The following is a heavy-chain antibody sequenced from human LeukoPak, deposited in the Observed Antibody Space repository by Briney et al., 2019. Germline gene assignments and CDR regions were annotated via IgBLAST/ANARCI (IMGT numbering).Heavy chain of an antibody. V-gene: IGHV3-30-3*01. CDR3: ARDFWWLPDY. CDR1: GFSFSSYA. J-gene: IGHJ4*02. D-gene: IGHD3-3*01. CDR2: ISRDGSDT. Sequence: PGGSLRLSCAASGFSFSSYAMFWVRQAPGKGLEWVTIISRDGSDTFYADSVRGRFTISRDNSKNMLYLQLNSLTTEVMALYYCARDFWWLPDYWGQGTLVTVSS.